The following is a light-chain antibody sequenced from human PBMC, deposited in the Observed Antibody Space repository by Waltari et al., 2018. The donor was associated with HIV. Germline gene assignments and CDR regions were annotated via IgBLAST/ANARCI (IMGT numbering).Light chain of an antibody. Sequence: QSVLAQPPSASGTPGQRVPISCSGTTSTIGTNSVNWYKQLPGTAPKLLTFSDNQRPSGVPDRFSGSKSGTSASLAISGLQSEDEGDYYCAAWDDSLAEPYVLFGGGTRLTVL. CDR1: TSTIGTNS. V-gene: IGLV1-44*01. CDR3: AAWDDSLAEPYVL. CDR2: SDN. J-gene: IGLJ2*01.